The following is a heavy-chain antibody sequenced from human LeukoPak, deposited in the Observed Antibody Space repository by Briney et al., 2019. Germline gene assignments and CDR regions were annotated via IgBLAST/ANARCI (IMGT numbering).Heavy chain of an antibody. D-gene: IGHD4-17*01. CDR1: GFIVGSNY. V-gene: IGHV3-66*01. CDR2: IYSGGNT. Sequence: GSLRLSCAASGFIVGSNYMSWVRQAPGKGLEWVSVIYSGGNTYYADSVKGRFTISRDNSKNTLYLQMNSLRAEDTAVYYCAREPTTVTTDASFDYWGQGTLVTVSS. CDR3: AREPTTVTTDASFDY. J-gene: IGHJ4*02.